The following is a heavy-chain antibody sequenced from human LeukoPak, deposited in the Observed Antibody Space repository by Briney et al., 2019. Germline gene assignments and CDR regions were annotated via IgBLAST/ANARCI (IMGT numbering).Heavy chain of an antibody. V-gene: IGHV3-7*01. J-gene: IGHJ6*04. D-gene: IGHD2-2*01. CDR1: GFTFSSYW. CDR2: IKQDGSEK. CDR3: ARERYCSSTSCPWGDV. Sequence: GGSLRLSCAASGFTFSSYWMSWVRQAPGKGLEWVANIKQDGSEKYYVDSVKGRFTISRDNAKNSLYLQMNSLRAEDTAVYYCARERYCSSTSCPWGDVWGKGTTVTVSS.